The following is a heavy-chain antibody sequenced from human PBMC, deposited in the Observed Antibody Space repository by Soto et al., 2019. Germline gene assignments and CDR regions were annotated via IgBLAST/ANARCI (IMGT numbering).Heavy chain of an antibody. V-gene: IGHV3-30*18. CDR3: AKERGWGRNYYFDY. CDR2: ISYDGSKK. D-gene: IGHD4-4*01. Sequence: QVQLVESGGGVVQPGRSLRLSCAASGFTFSSYGMHWVRQAPGKGLEWVAVISYDGSKKYYADSVKGRFTISRDNSKNTLYLQMNSLRAEDTAVYYCAKERGWGRNYYFDYWGQGTLVTVSS. J-gene: IGHJ4*02. CDR1: GFTFSSYG.